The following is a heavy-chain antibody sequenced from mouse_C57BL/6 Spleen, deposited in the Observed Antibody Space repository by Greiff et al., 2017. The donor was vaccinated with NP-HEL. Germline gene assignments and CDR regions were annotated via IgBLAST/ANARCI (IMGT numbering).Heavy chain of an antibody. Sequence: QVQLQQPGAELVKPGASVKLSCKASGYTFTSYWMHWVKQRPGQGLEWIGMIHPNSGSTNYNEKFKSKATLTVDKSSSTAYMQLSSLTSEASAVYYCAVIYYGNYVFAYWGQGTLVTVSA. V-gene: IGHV1-64*01. CDR2: IHPNSGST. CDR1: GYTFTSYW. CDR3: AVIYYGNYVFAY. J-gene: IGHJ3*01. D-gene: IGHD2-1*01.